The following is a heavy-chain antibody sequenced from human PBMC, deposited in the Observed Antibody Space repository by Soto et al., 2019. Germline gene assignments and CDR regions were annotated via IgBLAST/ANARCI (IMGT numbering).Heavy chain of an antibody. Sequence: SVKVSCKASGGTFSSYTISWVRQAPGQGLEWMGRIIPILGIANYAQKFQGRVTITADKSTSTAYMELSSLRSEDTAVYYCARDLGYCSSTSCYLTYWGQGTLVTVSS. CDR2: IIPILGIA. CDR1: GGTFSSYT. CDR3: ARDLGYCSSTSCYLTY. V-gene: IGHV1-69*04. D-gene: IGHD2-2*01. J-gene: IGHJ4*02.